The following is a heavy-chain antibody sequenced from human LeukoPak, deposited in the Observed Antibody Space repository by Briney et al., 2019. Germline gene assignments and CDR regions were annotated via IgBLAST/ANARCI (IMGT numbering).Heavy chain of an antibody. Sequence: SETLSLTCAVFGDSFSGYYWSWIRQPPGMGLEWIGEISHGESPTYNPSLKSRVIISADTSKNQFSLKLSSVTAADTAVYYCARGESLSGYSYGQPHYYYYGMDVWGQGTTVTVSS. CDR3: ARGESLSGYSYGQPHYYYYGMDV. D-gene: IGHD5-18*01. CDR2: ISHGESP. J-gene: IGHJ6*02. CDR1: GDSFSGYY. V-gene: IGHV4-34*01.